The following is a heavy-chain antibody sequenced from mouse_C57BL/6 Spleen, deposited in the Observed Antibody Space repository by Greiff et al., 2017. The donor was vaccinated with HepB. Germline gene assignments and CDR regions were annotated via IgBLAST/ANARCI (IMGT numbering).Heavy chain of an antibody. J-gene: IGHJ4*01. V-gene: IGHV1-69*01. CDR3: ARSGSSRYYYAMDY. CDR2: IDPSDSYT. D-gene: IGHD1-1*01. Sequence: VKLQQPGAELVMPGASVKLSCKASGYTFTSYWMHWVKQRPGQGLEWIGEIDPSDSYTNYNQKFKGKSTLTVDKSSSTAYMQLSSLTSEDSAVYYCARSGSSRYYYAMDYWGQGTSVTVSS. CDR1: GYTFTSYW.